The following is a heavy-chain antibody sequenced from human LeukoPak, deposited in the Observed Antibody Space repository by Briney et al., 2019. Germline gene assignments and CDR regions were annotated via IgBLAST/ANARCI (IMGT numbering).Heavy chain of an antibody. CDR3: ARYSGSYPYYFDY. J-gene: IGHJ4*02. Sequence: SGTLSLTCAVSGGSISSSNWWSWVRQPPGKGLEWIREIYHSGSTNYNPSLKSRVTISVDKSRNQFSLKLSSVTAADTAVYYCARYSGSYPYYFDYWGQGTLVTVSS. CDR1: GGSISSSNW. CDR2: IYHSGST. D-gene: IGHD1-26*01. V-gene: IGHV4-4*02.